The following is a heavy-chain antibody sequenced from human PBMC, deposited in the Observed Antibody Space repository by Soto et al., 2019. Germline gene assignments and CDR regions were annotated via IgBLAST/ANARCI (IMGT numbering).Heavy chain of an antibody. CDR1: GYTFSNYG. J-gene: IGHJ4*02. V-gene: IGHV1-18*01. D-gene: IGHD4-17*01. Sequence: ASVKVSCKTSGYTFSNYGITWVRQAPGQPLEWLGWISLYSDGTNYAQKFQGRVSMTTDTSTSTAYMELRSLRSDDTAVYYCARVARYGDYQNLFGYWGQGTLVTVSS. CDR3: ARVARYGDYQNLFGY. CDR2: ISLYSDGT.